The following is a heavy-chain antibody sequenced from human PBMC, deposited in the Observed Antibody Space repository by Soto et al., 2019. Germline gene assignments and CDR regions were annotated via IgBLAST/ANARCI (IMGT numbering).Heavy chain of an antibody. Sequence: GGSLRLSCAASGFTFSSYAMSWVRQAPGRGLEWVSAISGSGGSTYYADSVKGRFTISRDNSKNTLYLQMNSLRAEDTAVYYCAKVGIVATTVHFDYWGQGTLVTVSS. J-gene: IGHJ4*02. CDR3: AKVGIVATTVHFDY. V-gene: IGHV3-23*01. CDR2: ISGSGGST. D-gene: IGHD5-12*01. CDR1: GFTFSSYA.